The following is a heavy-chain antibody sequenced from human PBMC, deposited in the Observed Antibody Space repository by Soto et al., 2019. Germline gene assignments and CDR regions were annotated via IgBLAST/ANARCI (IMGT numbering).Heavy chain of an antibody. Sequence: XATLCLTGTVSGGSVSSGSYYWSWIRQPPGKGLEWIGYIYYSGSTNYNPSLKSRVTISVDTSKNQFSLKLSSVAAADTAVYYCARAELPKYYFDYWGQGTLVTVSS. V-gene: IGHV4-61*01. CDR1: GGSVSSGSYY. J-gene: IGHJ4*02. CDR2: IYYSGST. D-gene: IGHD2-15*01. CDR3: ARAELPKYYFDY.